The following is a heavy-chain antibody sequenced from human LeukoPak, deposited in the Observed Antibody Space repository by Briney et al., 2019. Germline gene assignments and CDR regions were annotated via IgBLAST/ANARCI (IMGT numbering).Heavy chain of an antibody. CDR2: IFDAGRT. V-gene: IGHV3-53*01. D-gene: IGHD6-19*01. CDR1: GFTVSGTY. J-gene: IGHJ4*02. CDR3: AGATKWLAHDF. Sequence: GGALRLSCAASGFTVSGTYMSWVRQAAGKGWEWVSTIFDAGRTTYADSVKGRFTISRDNYKNTLLLQMNSLRADDTAVCYCAGATKWLAHDFWGQGTLVTVSS.